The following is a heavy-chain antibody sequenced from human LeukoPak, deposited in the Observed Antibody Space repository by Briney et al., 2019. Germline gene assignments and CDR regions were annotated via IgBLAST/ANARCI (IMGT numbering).Heavy chain of an antibody. CDR1: GFPLSSYA. J-gene: IGHJ4*02. D-gene: IGHD3-3*01. V-gene: IGHV3-23*01. CDR2: LRSSGGST. CDR3: AKDRDSDFLSSYYDY. Sequence: GGSLRLSCAASGFPLSSYAMTWVRQAPGKGLEWVSGLRSSGGSTFYADSVKGRFTISRDNSKNTLYLEMNSLRAEDTAVYFCAKDRDSDFLSSYYDYWGQGTLVTVSS.